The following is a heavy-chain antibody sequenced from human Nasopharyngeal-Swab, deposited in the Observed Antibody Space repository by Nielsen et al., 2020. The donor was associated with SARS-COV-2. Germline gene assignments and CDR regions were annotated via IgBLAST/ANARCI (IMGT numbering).Heavy chain of an antibody. CDR1: GLSFSEFW. J-gene: IGHJ4*02. CDR2: INKDGSEK. D-gene: IGHD5-12*01. Sequence: GDSLKISCAASGLSFSEFWMYWVRQAPGKGLEWVASINKDGSEKYYGDSVRGRFTTSRDNAENSLSLQMNSLRGEDTAVYYCARDRGYYAFDYWGQGTLVTVSS. V-gene: IGHV3-7*01. CDR3: ARDRGYYAFDY.